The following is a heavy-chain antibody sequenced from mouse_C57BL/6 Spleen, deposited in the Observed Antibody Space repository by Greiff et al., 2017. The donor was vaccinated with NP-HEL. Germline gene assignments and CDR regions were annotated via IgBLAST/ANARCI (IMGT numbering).Heavy chain of an antibody. J-gene: IGHJ2*01. Sequence: EVQLVESGGGLVKPGGSLKLSCAASGFTFSDYGMHWVRQAPEKGLEWVAYISSGSSTIYYADTVKGRFTISRDNAKNTLFLQMTSLRSEDTAMYYGARGNYYGNSALDYWGQGTTLTVSS. D-gene: IGHD2-1*01. CDR3: ARGNYYGNSALDY. CDR2: ISSGSSTI. CDR1: GFTFSDYG. V-gene: IGHV5-17*01.